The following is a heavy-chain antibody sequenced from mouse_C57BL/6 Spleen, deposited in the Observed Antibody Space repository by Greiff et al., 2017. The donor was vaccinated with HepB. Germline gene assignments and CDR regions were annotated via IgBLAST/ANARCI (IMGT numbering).Heavy chain of an antibody. CDR1: GYTFTDYY. V-gene: IGHV1-26*01. CDR2: INPNNGGT. J-gene: IGHJ2*01. CDR3: ARSGDYFVY. Sequence: EVQLQQSGPELVKPGASVKISCKASGYTFTDYYMNWVKQSHGKSLEWIGDINPNNGGTSYNQKFKGKATLTVDKSSSTAYMELRSLTSEDSAVYYCARSGDYFVYWGQGTTLTVSS. D-gene: IGHD3-1*01.